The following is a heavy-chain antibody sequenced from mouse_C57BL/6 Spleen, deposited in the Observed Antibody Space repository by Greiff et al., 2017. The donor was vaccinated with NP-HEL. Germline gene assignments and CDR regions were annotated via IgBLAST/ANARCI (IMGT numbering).Heavy chain of an antibody. J-gene: IGHJ2*01. Sequence: VQLQQSGAELVKPGASVKLSCKASGYTFTSYWMHWVKQRPGQGLEWIGMIHPNSGSTNYNEKFKSKATLTVDKSSSTAYMQLSSLTSEDSAVYYCARVYYGSSDYWGQGTTLTVSS. CDR1: GYTFTSYW. CDR3: ARVYYGSSDY. CDR2: IHPNSGST. V-gene: IGHV1-64*01. D-gene: IGHD1-1*01.